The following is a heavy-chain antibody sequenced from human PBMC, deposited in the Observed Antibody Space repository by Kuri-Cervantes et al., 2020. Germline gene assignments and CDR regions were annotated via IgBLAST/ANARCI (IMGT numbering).Heavy chain of an antibody. V-gene: IGHV1-18*01. D-gene: IGHD2/OR15-2a*01. CDR3: ARDFAPLSYYYYGMDV. CDR2: SSVYNGDT. Sequence: ASVKVSCKASGYTFTSYDINWVRQATGQGLEWMGWSSVYNGDTNYAQKFQGRVTLTSDRSSNTVAMELRSLRSDDTAVYYCARDFAPLSYYYYGMDVWGQGTTVTVSS. J-gene: IGHJ6*02. CDR1: GYTFTSYD.